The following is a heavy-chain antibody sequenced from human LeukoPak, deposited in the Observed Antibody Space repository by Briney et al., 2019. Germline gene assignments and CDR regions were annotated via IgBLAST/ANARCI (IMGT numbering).Heavy chain of an antibody. Sequence: PGGSLRLSCAASGFTFSSYSMNWFRQAPGKGLEWVGFIRSKGYGGTTEYAASVKGRFTISRDDSKSIAYLQMNSLKTEDTAVYYCTKSRYYDYVWGGYWGQGTLVTASS. CDR2: IRSKGYGGTT. CDR1: GFTFSSYS. CDR3: TKSRYYDYVWGGY. V-gene: IGHV3-49*03. D-gene: IGHD3-16*01. J-gene: IGHJ4*02.